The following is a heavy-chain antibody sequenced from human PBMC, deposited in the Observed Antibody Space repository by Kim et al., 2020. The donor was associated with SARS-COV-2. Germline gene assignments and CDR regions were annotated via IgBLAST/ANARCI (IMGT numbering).Heavy chain of an antibody. CDR2: IYSGGST. Sequence: GGSLRLSCAASGFTVSSNYMSWVRQAPGKGLEWVSVIYSGGSTYYADSVKGRFTISRDNSKNTLYLQMNSLRAEDTAVYYCARDAHQLVWGGGATYYYGMDVWGQGTTVTVSS. CDR3: ARDAHQLVWGGGATYYYGMDV. J-gene: IGHJ6*02. V-gene: IGHV3-53*01. D-gene: IGHD6-13*01. CDR1: GFTVSSNY.